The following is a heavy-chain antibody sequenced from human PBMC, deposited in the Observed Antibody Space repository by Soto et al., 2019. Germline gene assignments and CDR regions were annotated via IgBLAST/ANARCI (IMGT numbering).Heavy chain of an antibody. V-gene: IGHV4-31*03. CDR3: ARGVGEQLVPVGYYYYYGMDV. Sequence: SETLSLTCTVSGGSISSGGYYWSWIRQHPGKGLEWIGYIYYSGSTYYNPSLKSRVTISVDTSKNQFSLKLSSVTAADTAVYYCARGVGEQLVPVGYYYYYGMDVWGQGTTVTVSS. J-gene: IGHJ6*02. CDR1: GGSISSGGYY. D-gene: IGHD6-13*01. CDR2: IYYSGST.